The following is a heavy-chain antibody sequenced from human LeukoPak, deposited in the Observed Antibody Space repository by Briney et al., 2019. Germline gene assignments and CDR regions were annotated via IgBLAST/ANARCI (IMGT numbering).Heavy chain of an antibody. CDR2: ISYSGST. CDR3: ARAPGGLGTYSRPDYYYMDV. Sequence: SETLSLTCTVSGGSINYYYWTWIRQPPGKGLEWIGYISYSGSTNNNPSLKSRVTISVDTSKNLLSLRLNSVTSADTAVYFCARAPGGLGTYSRPDYYYMDVWGKGTTVTVSS. CDR1: GGSINYYY. D-gene: IGHD3-10*01. V-gene: IGHV4-59*01. J-gene: IGHJ6*03.